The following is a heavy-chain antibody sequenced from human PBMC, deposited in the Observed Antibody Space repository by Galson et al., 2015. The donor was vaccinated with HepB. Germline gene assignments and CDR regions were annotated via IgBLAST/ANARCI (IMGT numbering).Heavy chain of an antibody. CDR2: IRYDGNKK. J-gene: IGHJ1*01. CDR1: GFTFSSFG. Sequence: SLRLSCAASGFTFSSFGMHWVRQAPGKGLEWVAFIRYDGNKKNYADSVKGRFTIFRDNSKTYLQMNSLRTNDTAVYYCARDQFGPPGGDWGQGTLVTVSS. V-gene: IGHV3-30*02. CDR3: ARDQFGPPGGD. D-gene: IGHD3-10*01.